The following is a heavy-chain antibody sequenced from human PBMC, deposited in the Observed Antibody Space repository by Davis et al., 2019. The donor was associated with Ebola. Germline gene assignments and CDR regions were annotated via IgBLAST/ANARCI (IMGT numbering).Heavy chain of an antibody. CDR2: FDPEDGET. D-gene: IGHD2-15*01. CDR3: ASQEIVVVYYGMDV. V-gene: IGHV1-24*01. Sequence: ASVKVSCKVSGYTLTELSMHWVRQAPGKGLEWMGGFDPEDGETIYAQKFQGRVTITADESTSTAYMELSSLRSEDTAVYYCASQEIVVVYYGMDVWGKGTTVTVSS. J-gene: IGHJ6*04. CDR1: GYTLTELS.